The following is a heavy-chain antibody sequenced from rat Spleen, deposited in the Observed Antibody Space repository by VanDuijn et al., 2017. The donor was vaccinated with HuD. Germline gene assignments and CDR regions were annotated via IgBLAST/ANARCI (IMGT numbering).Heavy chain of an antibody. J-gene: IGHJ2*01. D-gene: IGHD1-9*01. CDR1: GFTFSDYY. CDR3: ARRHYGYTDYFDY. V-gene: IGHV5-29*01. CDR2: ISYGDSSGHSST. Sequence: EVQLVESDGGLVQPGRSLKLSCAASGFTFSDYYMAWVRQAPRKGLEWVARISYGDSSGHSSTYYRDAVKGRFTISRDNAKSTLSLQMDSLRSEDTATYYCARRHYGYTDYFDYWGQGVMVTVSS.